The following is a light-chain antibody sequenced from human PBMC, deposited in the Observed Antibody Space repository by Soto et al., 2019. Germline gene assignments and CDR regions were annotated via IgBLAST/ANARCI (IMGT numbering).Light chain of an antibody. J-gene: IGKJ1*01. Sequence: EIVLTQSPATLSLSPGERGTLSCRASQSVSSHLAWYQQKPGQAPRLLIYDASKRPTGIPARFSGSGSGTEFTLIISGLRPDDSATYYCQQYTNTNNPWMFGQGTKVDIK. CDR3: QQYTNTNNPWM. V-gene: IGKV3-11*01. CDR2: DAS. CDR1: QSVSSH.